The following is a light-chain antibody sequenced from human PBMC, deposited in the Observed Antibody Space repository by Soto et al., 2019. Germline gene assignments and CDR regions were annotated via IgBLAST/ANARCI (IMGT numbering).Light chain of an antibody. CDR2: DVS. V-gene: IGLV2-14*01. CDR1: SGDVGGYNA. CDR3: SSYTPGGVYV. Sequence: QSALTQPASVSGSPGQSITISCTGTSGDVGGYNAVSWYQQHPGKAPQLMIYDVSNRPSGVSYRFSCSKSGSTASLTISGLQSEDEADYSCSSYTPGGVYVYGAGTKVTVL. J-gene: IGLJ1*01.